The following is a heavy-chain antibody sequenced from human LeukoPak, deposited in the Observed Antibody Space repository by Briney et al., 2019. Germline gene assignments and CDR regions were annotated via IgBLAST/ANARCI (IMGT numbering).Heavy chain of an antibody. Sequence: SETLSLTCAVYGGSFSGYYWSWIGQPPGKGLEWIGEINHSGSTNYNPSLKSRVTISVDTSKNQFSLKLSSVTAADTAVYYCARGRGLLWFGELFSDSWFDPWGQGTLVTVSS. D-gene: IGHD3-10*01. CDR1: GGSFSGYY. CDR3: ARGRGLLWFGELFSDSWFDP. V-gene: IGHV4-34*01. CDR2: INHSGST. J-gene: IGHJ5*02.